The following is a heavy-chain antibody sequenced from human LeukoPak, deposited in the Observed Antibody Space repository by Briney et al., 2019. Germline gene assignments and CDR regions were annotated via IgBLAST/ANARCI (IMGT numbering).Heavy chain of an antibody. Sequence: ASVKVSCKSSGYTFTSYGISWVRQAPGQGLEWMGWISAYNGNTNYAQKLQGRVTMTTDTSTSTAYMDLRSLRSDDTAVYYCARGRIAAAGTASSYYYYMDVWGKGTTVTISS. V-gene: IGHV1-18*01. J-gene: IGHJ6*03. CDR3: ARGRIAAAGTASSYYYYMDV. CDR2: ISAYNGNT. CDR1: GYTFTSYG. D-gene: IGHD6-13*01.